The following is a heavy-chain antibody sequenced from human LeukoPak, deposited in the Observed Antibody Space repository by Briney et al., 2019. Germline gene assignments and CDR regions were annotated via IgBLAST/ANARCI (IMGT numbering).Heavy chain of an antibody. Sequence: GGSLRLSCAASGFTFSSYGMHWVRQAPGKGLEWVAFIRYDGSNKYYADSVKGRFTISRDNSKNTLYLQMNSLRAEDTAVYYCAKDLALYYYDSSGPDYWGQGTLVTVSS. V-gene: IGHV3-30*02. CDR3: AKDLALYYYDSSGPDY. CDR2: IRYDGSNK. CDR1: GFTFSSYG. J-gene: IGHJ4*02. D-gene: IGHD3-22*01.